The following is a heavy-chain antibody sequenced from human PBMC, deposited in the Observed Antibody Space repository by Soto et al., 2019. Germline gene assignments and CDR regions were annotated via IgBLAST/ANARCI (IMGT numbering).Heavy chain of an antibody. Sequence: PSQTLSLTCAISGDSVSSNSAAWNWIRQSPSRGLEWLGRTYYRSKWYDDYALSVRGRITVNPDTSKNQFSLQLNSVTPEDTAVYYCARAYDDSGKYIKYFDYWGQGTLVTVSS. CDR1: GDSVSSNSAA. D-gene: IGHD3-22*01. CDR2: TYYRSKWYD. V-gene: IGHV6-1*01. CDR3: ARAYDDSGKYIKYFDY. J-gene: IGHJ4*02.